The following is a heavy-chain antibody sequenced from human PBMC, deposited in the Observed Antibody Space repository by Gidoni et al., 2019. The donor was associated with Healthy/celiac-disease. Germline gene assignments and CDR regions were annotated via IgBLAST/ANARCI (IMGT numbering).Heavy chain of an antibody. D-gene: IGHD6-13*01. CDR1: GFTFSSYS. V-gene: IGHV3-21*01. CDR3: ARVGAGAAGSH. CDR2: ISSSSSYI. Sequence: EVQLVESGGGLVKPGGSLRLSCAASGFTFSSYSMNWVRQAPGKGLEWVSSISSSSSYIYYADSVKGRFTISRDNAKNSLYLQMNSLRAEDTAMYYCARVGAGAAGSHWGQGTLVTVSS. J-gene: IGHJ4*02.